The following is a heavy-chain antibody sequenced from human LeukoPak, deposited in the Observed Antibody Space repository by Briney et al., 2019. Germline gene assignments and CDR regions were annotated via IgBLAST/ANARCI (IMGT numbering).Heavy chain of an antibody. Sequence: PGGSLRLSCAASGFNFSNYAMTWVRQAPGKGLEWVSGVTGSSSNTYYADSVKGRFTISRDNSKNMLYLEMNSLRVEDTAIYYCAKDRSSSTSCSNYWGRGTLVIVSS. D-gene: IGHD2-2*01. J-gene: IGHJ4*02. V-gene: IGHV3-23*01. CDR2: VTGSSSNT. CDR3: AKDRSSSTSCSNY. CDR1: GFNFSNYA.